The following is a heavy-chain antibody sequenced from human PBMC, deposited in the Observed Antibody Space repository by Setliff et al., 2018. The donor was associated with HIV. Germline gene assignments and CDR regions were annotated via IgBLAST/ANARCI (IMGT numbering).Heavy chain of an antibody. Sequence: SQTLSLTCAISGDSVSSNSAAWNWIRQSPARGLEWLGRTYYRSKWYYNDAVSVKSRITINPDTSNNQFSLQLISVTPEDTAVYYCARGSYGSVLLWGQGTLVTVSS. CDR1: GDSVSSNSAA. CDR2: TYYRSKWYY. D-gene: IGHD6-19*01. V-gene: IGHV6-1*01. J-gene: IGHJ4*02. CDR3: ARGSYGSVLL.